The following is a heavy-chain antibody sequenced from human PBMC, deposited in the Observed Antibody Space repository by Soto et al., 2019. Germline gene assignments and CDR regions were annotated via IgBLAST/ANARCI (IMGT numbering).Heavy chain of an antibody. V-gene: IGHV4-34*01. CDR2: INHSGST. J-gene: IGHJ6*02. D-gene: IGHD6-19*01. Sequence: SETLSLTCAAYGGSFSGYYWSWIRQPPGKGLEWIGEINHSGSTNYNPSLKSRVTISVDTSKNQFSLKLSSVTAADTAVYYCARAKIAVAYYYYGMDVWGQGTTVTVSS. CDR1: GGSFSGYY. CDR3: ARAKIAVAYYYYGMDV.